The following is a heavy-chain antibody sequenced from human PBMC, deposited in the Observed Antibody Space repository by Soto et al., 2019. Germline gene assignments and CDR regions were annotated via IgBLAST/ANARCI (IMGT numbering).Heavy chain of an antibody. CDR3: ARHLHRITISHG. J-gene: IGHJ4*01. V-gene: IGHV1-46*01. Sequence: ASVKVSCKAIGYSFTRHYMHWVRQAPGQGLEWMGTIFPGGVNIAYAQKFEGRVTMTKDTTTSTVYMELSSLTYEDTAVYYCARHLHRITISHGWGQGTLVTVSS. CDR1: GYSFTRHY. CDR2: IFPGGVNI. D-gene: IGHD3-3*01.